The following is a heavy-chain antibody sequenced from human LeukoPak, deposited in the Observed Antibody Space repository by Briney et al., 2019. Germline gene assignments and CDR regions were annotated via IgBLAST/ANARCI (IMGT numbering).Heavy chain of an antibody. J-gene: IGHJ4*02. V-gene: IGHV1-69*13. D-gene: IGHD5-18*01. CDR2: IIPIFGTA. Sequence: SVKVSCKASGGTFSSYAISWVRQAPGQGLEWMGGIIPIFGTANYAQKFQGRVTITADESTSTAYMELSSLRSEDTAVYYCARGGYSYGYSPDYWGQGTLVTVSS. CDR1: GGTFSSYA. CDR3: ARGGYSYGYSPDY.